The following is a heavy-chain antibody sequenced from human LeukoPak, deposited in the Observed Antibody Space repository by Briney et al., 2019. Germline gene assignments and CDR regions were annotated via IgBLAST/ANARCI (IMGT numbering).Heavy chain of an antibody. Sequence: ASVKVSCKASGYTFTSYGISWVRQAPGQGLEWMGWISAYNGNTNYAQKLQGRVTMTTDTSTSTAYMELRSLRSDDTAMYYCARDARKPYDFWGGYWDFDPWGQGTLVTVSS. J-gene: IGHJ5*02. V-gene: IGHV1-18*01. CDR1: GYTFTSYG. CDR3: ARDARKPYDFWGGYWDFDP. D-gene: IGHD3-3*01. CDR2: ISAYNGNT.